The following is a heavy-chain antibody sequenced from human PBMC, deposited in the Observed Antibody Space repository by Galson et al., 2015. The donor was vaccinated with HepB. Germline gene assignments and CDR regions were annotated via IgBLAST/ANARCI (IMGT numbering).Heavy chain of an antibody. D-gene: IGHD6-19*01. CDR1: GYTFSSRW. V-gene: IGHV5-51*03. Sequence: QSGAEVKKPGESLNISCKASGYTFSSRWIAWVRQMPGKGLEWMGIIYPGDSDVKYSPSFKGQVTMSVDKSTSTAYLHWTSLKASDPAIYYCARRWGTGWSRAWFDPWGQGTLVTVSS. CDR3: ARRWGTGWSRAWFDP. CDR2: IYPGDSDV. J-gene: IGHJ5*02.